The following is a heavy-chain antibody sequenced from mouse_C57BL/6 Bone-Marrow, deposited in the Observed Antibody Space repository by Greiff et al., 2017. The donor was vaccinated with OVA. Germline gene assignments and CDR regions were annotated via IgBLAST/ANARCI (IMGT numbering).Heavy chain of an antibody. Sequence: VHLVESGAELVRPGASVTLSCKASGYTFTDYEMHWVKQTPVHGLEWIGAIDPETGGTAYNQKFKGKAILTADKSSSTAYMELRSLTSEDSAVYYCTRWDGSSFRFAYWGQGTLVTVSA. CDR2: IDPETGGT. CDR1: GYTFTDYE. CDR3: TRWDGSSFRFAY. J-gene: IGHJ3*01. D-gene: IGHD1-1*01. V-gene: IGHV1-15*01.